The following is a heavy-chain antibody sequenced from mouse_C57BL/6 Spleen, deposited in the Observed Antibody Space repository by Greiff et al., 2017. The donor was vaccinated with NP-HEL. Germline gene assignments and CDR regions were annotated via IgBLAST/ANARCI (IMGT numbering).Heavy chain of an antibody. CDR2: ITSDGGST. V-gene: IGHV5-2*01. D-gene: IGHD1-1*01. Sequence: EVKVVESGGGLVQPGESLKLSCESNEYEFPSHDMSWVRKTPEKRLELVAAITSDGGSTYYPATMERRFIISRDNTKKTLYLQMSSLRSEDTALYYCARHYYGSSRLAYWGQGTLVTVSA. J-gene: IGHJ3*01. CDR1: EYEFPSHD. CDR3: ARHYYGSSRLAY.